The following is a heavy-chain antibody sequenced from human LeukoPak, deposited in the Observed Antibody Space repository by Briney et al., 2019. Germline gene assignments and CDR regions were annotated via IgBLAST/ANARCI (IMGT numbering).Heavy chain of an antibody. Sequence: GGSLRLSCADSGFTFSSYAMSWVRQAPGKGLEWVSAISGSGGSTYYADPVKGRLTISRDNSKNTLYLQMDSLRAEDTAVYYCAKSPITIFGVANYYFDYWGQGTLVTVSS. V-gene: IGHV3-23*01. J-gene: IGHJ4*02. CDR1: GFTFSSYA. CDR2: ISGSGGST. CDR3: AKSPITIFGVANYYFDY. D-gene: IGHD3-3*01.